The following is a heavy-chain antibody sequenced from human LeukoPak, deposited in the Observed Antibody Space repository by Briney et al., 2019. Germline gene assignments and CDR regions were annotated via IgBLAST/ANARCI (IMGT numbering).Heavy chain of an antibody. J-gene: IGHJ4*02. CDR2: INPNSGGT. CDR3: ARTALVVPAAASFDY. Sequence: GASVKVSCKASAYTFTGYYMHWVRQAPGQGLEWMGWINPNSGGTNYAQKFQGRVTMTRDTSISTAYMELSRLRSDDTAVYYCARTALVVPAAASFDYWGQGTLVTVSS. V-gene: IGHV1-2*02. D-gene: IGHD2-2*01. CDR1: AYTFTGYY.